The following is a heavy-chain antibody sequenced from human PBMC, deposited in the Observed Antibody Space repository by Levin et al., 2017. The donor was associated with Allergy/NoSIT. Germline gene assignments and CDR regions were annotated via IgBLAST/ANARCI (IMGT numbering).Heavy chain of an antibody. Sequence: ASVKVSCKASGYTFTSYDINWVRQATGQGLEWMGWMNPNCGNTGYAQKFLGRVTMTRNTSISTAYMELSSLRSEDTAVYYCARGLKDIVTTRPVGFDYWGQGTLVTVSS. CDR2: MNPNCGNT. D-gene: IGHD5-12*01. V-gene: IGHV1-8*01. CDR3: ARGLKDIVTTRPVGFDY. CDR1: GYTFTSYD. J-gene: IGHJ4*02.